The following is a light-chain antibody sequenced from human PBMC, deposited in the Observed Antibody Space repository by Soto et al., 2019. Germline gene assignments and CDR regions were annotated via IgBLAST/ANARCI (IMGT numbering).Light chain of an antibody. J-gene: IGLJ3*02. CDR3: SSFTGINTWA. CDR1: SSDVGGYNY. V-gene: IGLV2-14*03. CDR2: EVS. Sequence: QSALTQPASVSGSPGQSITISCTGTSSDVGGYNYVSWYQQHPGQAPKLMIYEVSNRPPGGSNRRSGSKSGNTAFLPNSGLQAEDEADSYCSSFTGINTWAFGGGTKLTVL.